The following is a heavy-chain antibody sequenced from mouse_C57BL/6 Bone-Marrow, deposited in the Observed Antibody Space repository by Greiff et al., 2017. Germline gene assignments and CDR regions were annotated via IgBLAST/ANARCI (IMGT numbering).Heavy chain of an antibody. CDR1: GYTFTSYG. CDR2: IYPRSGNT. J-gene: IGHJ2*01. CDR3: AKSSYYFDY. V-gene: IGHV1-81*01. Sequence: VQVVESGAELARPGASVKLSCKASGYTFTSYGISWVKQRTGQGLEWIGEIYPRSGNTYYNEKFKGKATLTADKSSSTAYMELRSLTSEDSAVYFCAKSSYYFDYWGQGTTLTVSS.